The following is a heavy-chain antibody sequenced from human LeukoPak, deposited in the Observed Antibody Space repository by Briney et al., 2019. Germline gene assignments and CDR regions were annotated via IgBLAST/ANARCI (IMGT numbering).Heavy chain of an antibody. CDR2: IKQDGSEK. J-gene: IGHJ4*02. Sequence: PGGSLRLSCAASGFTFSSYWMSRVRQAPGKGLEWVANIKQDGSEKDYVDSVKGRFTISRDNAKNSLYLQMNSLRAEDTAVYYCARDRGDGIGLDWGQGTLVTVSS. CDR3: ARDRGDGIGLD. V-gene: IGHV3-7*01. CDR1: GFTFSSYW. D-gene: IGHD2-21*01.